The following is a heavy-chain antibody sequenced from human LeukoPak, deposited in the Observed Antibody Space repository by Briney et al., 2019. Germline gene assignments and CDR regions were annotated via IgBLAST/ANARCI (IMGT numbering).Heavy chain of an antibody. V-gene: IGHV3-30*04. CDR2: ISYDGSNK. CDR1: GFTFSSYA. Sequence: GGSLRLSCAASGFTFSSYAMHWVRQAPGKGLEWVAVISYDGSNKYYADSVKGRFTISRDNSKNTLYLQMNSLRAEDTAVYYCARDRVLGEEGYDLHYWGQGTLVTVSS. CDR3: ARDRVLGEEGYDLHY. D-gene: IGHD5-12*01. J-gene: IGHJ4*02.